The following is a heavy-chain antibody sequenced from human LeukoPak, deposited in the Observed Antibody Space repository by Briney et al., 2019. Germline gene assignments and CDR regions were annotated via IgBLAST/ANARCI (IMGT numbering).Heavy chain of an antibody. CDR3: ARLPSLTGPFDY. D-gene: IGHD3-9*01. J-gene: IGHJ4*02. Sequence: ASVKVSCKASGYTFTSYGISWVRQAPGQGLEWMGWISAYNGNTNYAQKLQGRVTMTTDTSTSTAYMELRSLRSEDTAVYYCARLPSLTGPFDYWGQGTLVTVSS. V-gene: IGHV1-18*01. CDR1: GYTFTSYG. CDR2: ISAYNGNT.